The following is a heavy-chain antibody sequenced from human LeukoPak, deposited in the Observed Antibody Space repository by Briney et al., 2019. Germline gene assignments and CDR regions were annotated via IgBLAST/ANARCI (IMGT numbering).Heavy chain of an antibody. CDR1: GFTVSTKY. CDR2: LYSGGNT. J-gene: IGHJ4*02. CDR3: AVEYGSSSFDY. D-gene: IGHD6-6*01. Sequence: GGSLRLSCAASGFTVSTKYMSWVRQAPGKGLEWVSVLYSGGNTYYADSVKGRFTISRDNSKNTLYLQMNILRAEDTAVYFCAVEYGSSSFDYWGQGTLVTVSS. V-gene: IGHV3-53*01.